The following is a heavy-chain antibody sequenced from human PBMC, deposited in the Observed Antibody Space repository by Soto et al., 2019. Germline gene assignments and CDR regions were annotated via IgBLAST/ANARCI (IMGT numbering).Heavy chain of an antibody. Sequence: SETLSLTCTVSGCSISSGGYYWRWIRQHPGKGLEWIGYIYYSGSTYYNPSLKSRVTISVDTSKNQFSLKLSSVTAADTAVYYCARDFQYYDFWSGYYPPHYYYYMDVWGKGTTVTVSS. CDR1: GCSISSGGYY. CDR2: IYYSGST. J-gene: IGHJ6*03. V-gene: IGHV4-31*03. D-gene: IGHD3-3*01. CDR3: ARDFQYYDFWSGYYPPHYYYYMDV.